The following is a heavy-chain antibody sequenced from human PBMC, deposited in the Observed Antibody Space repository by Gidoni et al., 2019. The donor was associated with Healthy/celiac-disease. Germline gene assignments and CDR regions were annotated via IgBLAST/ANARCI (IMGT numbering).Heavy chain of an antibody. CDR1: GYTLPELS. CDR3: TTPLRTDDYQLS. Sequence: QVQLVQSGAEVKKPGASVKVSCKVSGYTLPELSMHWVRQAPGKGLEWMGGFDPEDGETIYAQKFQGRVTMTEDTSTDTAYMELSSLRSEDTAVYYCTTPLRTDDYQLSWGQGTLVTVSS. J-gene: IGHJ5*02. V-gene: IGHV1-24*01. D-gene: IGHD4-17*01. CDR2: FDPEDGET.